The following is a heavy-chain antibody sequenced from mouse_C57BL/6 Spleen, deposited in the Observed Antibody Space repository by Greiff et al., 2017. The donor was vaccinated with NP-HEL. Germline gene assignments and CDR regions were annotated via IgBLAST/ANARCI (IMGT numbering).Heavy chain of an antibody. CDR3: ARGGGPGFFAY. J-gene: IGHJ3*01. D-gene: IGHD1-2*01. CDR1: GYTFTSYW. CDR2: IDPSDSYT. V-gene: IGHV1-69*01. Sequence: QVQLKQPGAELVMPGASVKLSCKASGYTFTSYWMHWVKQRPGQGLEWIGEIDPSDSYTNYNQKFKGKSTLTVDKSSSTAYMQLSSLTSEDSAVYYCARGGGPGFFAYWGQGTLVTVSA.